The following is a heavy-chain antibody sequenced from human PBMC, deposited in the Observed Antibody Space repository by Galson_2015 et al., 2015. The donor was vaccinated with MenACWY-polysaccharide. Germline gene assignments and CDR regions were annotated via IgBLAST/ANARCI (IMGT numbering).Heavy chain of an antibody. Sequence: SLRLSCAASGFTFSSFWMSWVRQAPGKGLEWVAIIKQDGSEKHYVDSVKGRFSISRDNAKNSLYLQMNSLRSGDTAVYYCARDPLDSSGYTRGSVFDLWGRGTLVTVSS. J-gene: IGHJ2*01. D-gene: IGHD3-22*01. CDR2: IKQDGSEK. V-gene: IGHV3-7*01. CDR3: ARDPLDSSGYTRGSVFDL. CDR1: GFTFSSFW.